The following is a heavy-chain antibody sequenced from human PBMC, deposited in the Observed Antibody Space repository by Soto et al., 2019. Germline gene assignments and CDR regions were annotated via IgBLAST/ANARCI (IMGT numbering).Heavy chain of an antibody. CDR2: MYHSGST. V-gene: IGHV4-30-2*01. Sequence: SETLSLTCAVSGGSISSGGYSWSWIRQPPGKGLEWIGYMYHSGSTYYNPSLKSRVTISIDRSKNQFSLKLSSVTASDTAVYYCARVPYCWGQGILVTVSS. CDR3: ARVPYC. CDR1: GGSISSGGYS. J-gene: IGHJ4*02.